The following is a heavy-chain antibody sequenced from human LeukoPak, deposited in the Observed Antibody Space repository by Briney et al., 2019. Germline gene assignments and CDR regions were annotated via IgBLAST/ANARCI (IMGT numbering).Heavy chain of an antibody. D-gene: IGHD5-24*01. Sequence: PGGSLRLSCAASGFTFSSYAMSWVRQAPGKGLEWVSSISSSSAYIYYADSVRGRFTISRDNAKNSLYLQMNSLRAEDTAVYYCARGDRWFDYWGQGTLVTVSA. CDR3: ARGDRWFDY. V-gene: IGHV3-21*01. CDR1: GFTFSSYA. J-gene: IGHJ4*02. CDR2: ISSSSAYI.